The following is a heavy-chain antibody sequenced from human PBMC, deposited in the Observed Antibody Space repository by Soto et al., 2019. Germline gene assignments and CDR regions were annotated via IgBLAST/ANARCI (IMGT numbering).Heavy chain of an antibody. J-gene: IGHJ6*02. CDR1: GGTFDTYA. CDR3: ARTGDIVVVGDFYYGMDV. Sequence: QVQLVQSGAEVKMPGSSVKVSCTASGGTFDTYALSWVRQAPGQGLERLGGIIPIFTKPTYARKFQGRITITADESTTTVYLDLSSLTSDDTAVYYCARTGDIVVVGDFYYGMDVWGQGNTVIVSS. D-gene: IGHD2-2*01. V-gene: IGHV1-69*01. CDR2: IIPIFTKP.